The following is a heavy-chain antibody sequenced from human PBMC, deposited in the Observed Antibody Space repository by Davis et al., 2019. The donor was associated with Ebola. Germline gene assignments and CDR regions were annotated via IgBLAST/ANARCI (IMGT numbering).Heavy chain of an antibody. CDR3: ARGGDDYGDYVSASPLDY. CDR2: ISYDGSNK. D-gene: IGHD4-17*01. J-gene: IGHJ4*02. V-gene: IGHV3-30*03. Sequence: PGGSLRLSCAASGFTFSIYGMHWVRQAPGKGLEWVAVISYDGSNKYYADSVKGRFTISRDNAKNTLNLQMNSLRAEDTAVYYCARGGDDYGDYVSASPLDYWGQGTLVTVSS. CDR1: GFTFSIYG.